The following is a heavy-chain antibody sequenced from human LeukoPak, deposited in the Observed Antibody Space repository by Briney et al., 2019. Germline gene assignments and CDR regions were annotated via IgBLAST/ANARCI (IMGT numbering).Heavy chain of an antibody. CDR2: ISWDGGST. CDR1: GFTFDDYA. CDR3: ARDLDGVVVTDLDY. V-gene: IGHV3-43D*03. D-gene: IGHD3-22*01. J-gene: IGHJ4*02. Sequence: TGGSLRLSCAASGFTFDDYAMHWVRQAPGKCLEWVSLISWDGGSTYYADSVKGRFTISRDNAKNSLYLQMNSLRAEDTAVYYCARDLDGVVVTDLDYWGQGTLVTVSS.